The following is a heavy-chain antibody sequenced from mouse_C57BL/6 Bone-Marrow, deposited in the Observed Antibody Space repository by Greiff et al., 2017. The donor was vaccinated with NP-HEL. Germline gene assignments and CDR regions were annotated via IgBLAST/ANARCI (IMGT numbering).Heavy chain of an antibody. CDR3: AKEYGYDSPPYARDY. V-gene: IGHV1-55*01. D-gene: IGHD2-2*01. CDR1: GYTFTSYW. Sequence: QVQLQQPGAELVKPGASVKMSCKASGYTFTSYWLTWVKQRPGQGLEWIGDIYPGRGSTNYNAKFKSKATLTVDTSSSTAYMQLSSLTSEDSAVYYCAKEYGYDSPPYARDYWGQGTSVTVSS. J-gene: IGHJ4*01. CDR2: IYPGRGST.